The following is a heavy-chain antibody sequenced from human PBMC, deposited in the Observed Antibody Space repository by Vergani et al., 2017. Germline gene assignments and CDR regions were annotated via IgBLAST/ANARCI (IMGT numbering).Heavy chain of an antibody. J-gene: IGHJ2*01. CDR3: ARVSYSSPGNNWYFDL. Sequence: EVQLVESGGGLVQPGGSLRLSCAASGFTVSSNYMSWVRQAPGKGLEWVSVIYSGGSTYYADSVKGRFTISRDNSKNTLYLQMNSLRAEDTAVYYCARVSYSSPGNNWYFDLWGRGTLVTVSS. CDR1: GFTVSSNY. CDR2: IYSGGST. V-gene: IGHV3-66*01. D-gene: IGHD6-19*01.